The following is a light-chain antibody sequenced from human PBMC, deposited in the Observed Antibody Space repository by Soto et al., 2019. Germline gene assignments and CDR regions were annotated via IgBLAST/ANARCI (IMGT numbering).Light chain of an antibody. V-gene: IGLV2-14*03. CDR3: NSYTASSTLV. CDR2: EVT. J-gene: IGLJ1*01. CDR1: SSDVGGYNF. Sequence: QSALTQPASVSGSPGQSITISCTGTSSDVGGYNFVSWYQQHPGKAPKLMIYEVTSRPSGVSNRFSGSKSGNTASLTISGFQAEDEADYYCNSYTASSTLVFGTGTKVTVL.